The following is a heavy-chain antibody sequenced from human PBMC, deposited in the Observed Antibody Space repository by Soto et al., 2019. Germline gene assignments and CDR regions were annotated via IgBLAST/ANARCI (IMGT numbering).Heavy chain of an antibody. V-gene: IGHV1-18*01. Sequence: GASVKVSCKASGYTFTSCGISWVRQAPGEGLEWMGWISAYNGNTNYAQKLQGRVTMTTDTSTSTAYMELRSLRSDDTAVYYCARIAAAGTGYYYYYGMDVWGQGTTVTVS. D-gene: IGHD6-13*01. CDR2: ISAYNGNT. CDR1: GYTFTSCG. CDR3: ARIAAAGTGYYYYYGMDV. J-gene: IGHJ6*02.